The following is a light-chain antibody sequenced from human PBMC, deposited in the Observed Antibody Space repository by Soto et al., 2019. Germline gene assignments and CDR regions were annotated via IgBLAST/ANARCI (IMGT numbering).Light chain of an antibody. CDR2: DAS. J-gene: IGKJ5*01. Sequence: LPQSPSPMSLSXGERATXPFXASQSVSSYLAWYQQKPFQAPMLLIYDASNRTTCIPARFSSRGSGTDFTLTISSIGPEDFAVYYCQQRSNCRLITFVQGTRLEI. V-gene: IGKV3-11*01. CDR1: QSVSSY. CDR3: QQRSNCRLIT.